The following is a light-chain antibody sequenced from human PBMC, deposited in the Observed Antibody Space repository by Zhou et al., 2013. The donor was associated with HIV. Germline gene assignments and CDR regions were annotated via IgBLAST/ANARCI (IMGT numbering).Light chain of an antibody. Sequence: EIVMTQSPATLSXSPGERATLSCRASQSVSSNLAWYQQKPGQAPRLLIYDATTRASGIPARFIGSGSGTDFTLTISSLEPEDFAVYYCQQRSTWPRFTFGPGTRVDFK. CDR2: DAT. CDR1: QSVSSN. CDR3: QQRSTWPRFT. J-gene: IGKJ3*01. V-gene: IGKV3-11*01.